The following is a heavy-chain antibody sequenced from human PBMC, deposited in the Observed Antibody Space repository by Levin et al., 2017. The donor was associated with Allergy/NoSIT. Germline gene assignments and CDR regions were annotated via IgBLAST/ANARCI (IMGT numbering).Heavy chain of an antibody. D-gene: IGHD3-16*02. Sequence: SQTLSLTCTVSGGSISSGGYYWSWIRQHPGKGLEWIGYIYYSGSTYYNPSLKSRVTISVDTSKNQFSLKLSSVTAADTAVYYCARYYDYVWGSYRLQHDAFDIWGQGTMVTVSS. CDR3: ARYYDYVWGSYRLQHDAFDI. CDR1: GGSISSGGYY. CDR2: IYYSGST. V-gene: IGHV4-31*03. J-gene: IGHJ3*02.